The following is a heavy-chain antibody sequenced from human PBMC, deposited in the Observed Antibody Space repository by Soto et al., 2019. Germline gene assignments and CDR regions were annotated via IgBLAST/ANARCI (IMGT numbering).Heavy chain of an antibody. Sequence: GGSLRLSCAASGFSFENYGMHWVRQAPGRGLEWVAIIWYDGSLQYYAAAVKGRFTISRDNSKNTLYLEMNSLRAEDTAVYYCANLWGDGYNLGQDYNGMDVWGQGTTVTVSS. CDR1: GFSFENYG. J-gene: IGHJ6*02. CDR2: IWYDGSLQ. D-gene: IGHD5-12*01. CDR3: ANLWGDGYNLGQDYNGMDV. V-gene: IGHV3-33*06.